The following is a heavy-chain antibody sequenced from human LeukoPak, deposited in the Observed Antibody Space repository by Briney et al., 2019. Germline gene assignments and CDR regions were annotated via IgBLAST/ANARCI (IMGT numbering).Heavy chain of an antibody. Sequence: ASVKVSCKASGYTFTSYAMHWVRQAPGQRLEWMGWINAGNGNTKYSQKFQGRVTITRDTSASTAYMELSSLRSEDTAVYYCARDSCDREKPIRYGSGSYSPNWFDPWGQGTLVTVSS. CDR3: ARDSCDREKPIRYGSGSYSPNWFDP. J-gene: IGHJ5*02. CDR1: GYTFTSYA. CDR2: INAGNGNT. D-gene: IGHD3-10*01. V-gene: IGHV1-3*01.